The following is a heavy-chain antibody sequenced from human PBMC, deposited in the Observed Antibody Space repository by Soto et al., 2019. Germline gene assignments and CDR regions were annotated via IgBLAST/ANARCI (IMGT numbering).Heavy chain of an antibody. CDR1: GFTFDDYA. Sequence: EVQLVESGGGLVQPGRSLRLSCAASGFTFDDYAMHWVRQAPGKGLEWVSGISWNSGSIGYADSVKGRFTISRDNAKNSLYLQMISLRAEDTALYYCAKGGFRGVQLWAYGMDVWGRGTTVTVS. D-gene: IGHD5-18*01. CDR3: AKGGFRGVQLWAYGMDV. J-gene: IGHJ6*02. CDR2: ISWNSGSI. V-gene: IGHV3-9*01.